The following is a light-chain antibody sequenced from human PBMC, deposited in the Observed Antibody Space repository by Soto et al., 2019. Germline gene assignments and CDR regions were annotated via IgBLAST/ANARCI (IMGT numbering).Light chain of an antibody. CDR2: DVS. J-gene: IGLJ2*01. V-gene: IGLV2-14*01. Sequence: QSALTQPASVSGSPGQSITISCTGTSSDVGGYNYVSWYQQHPGKAPKLMIYDVSHRPSGVSNRFSGSKSGNTASLTIAGLQDEDEDDYYCSSYTSSSTLGVFGGGTKLTVL. CDR3: SSYTSSSTLGV. CDR1: SSDVGGYNY.